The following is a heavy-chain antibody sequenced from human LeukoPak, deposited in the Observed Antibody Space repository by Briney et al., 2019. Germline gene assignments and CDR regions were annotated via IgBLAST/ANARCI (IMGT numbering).Heavy chain of an antibody. D-gene: IGHD5/OR15-5a*01. CDR2: TSGDGITT. V-gene: IGHV3-43*02. Sequence: PGGSLRLSCAASGFTFHNYAIHWVRQAPGKGLEWVSLTSGDGITTYFADSVKGRFTISRDSSKSSLFLQMNSLRTEDTALYYCARDHVYGGADYWGQGTLVTVSS. J-gene: IGHJ4*02. CDR1: GFTFHNYA. CDR3: ARDHVYGGADY.